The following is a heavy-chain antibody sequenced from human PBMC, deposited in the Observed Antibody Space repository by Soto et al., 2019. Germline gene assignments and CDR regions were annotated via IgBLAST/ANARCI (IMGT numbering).Heavy chain of an antibody. D-gene: IGHD2-2*01. CDR1: GFTFSSYA. CDR3: ATLNGVVVVPAAILPGVDRGANAFDI. CDR2: ISGSGGST. Sequence: GGSLRLSCAASGFTFSSYAMSWVRQAPGKGLEWVSAISGSGGSTYYADSVKGRFTISRDNSKNTLYLQMNSLRAEDTAVYYCATLNGVVVVPAAILPGVDRGANAFDIWGQGTMVTVSS. V-gene: IGHV3-23*01. J-gene: IGHJ3*02.